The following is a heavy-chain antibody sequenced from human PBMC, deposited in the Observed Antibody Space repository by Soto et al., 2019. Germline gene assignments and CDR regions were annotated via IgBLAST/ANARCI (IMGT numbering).Heavy chain of an antibody. Sequence: QVPVVEYGGGVVQPGTSLRLSCVASGFSFKSYGMHWVRQAPGKGLEWVALISNDGSNRYYEYSVKGRFTVSRDNYKNTVSLEMNSLRPEDTALYYCAKAIDDTGVDDYWGQGTHVIVSS. J-gene: IGHJ4*02. CDR3: AKAIDDTGVDDY. CDR2: ISNDGSNR. CDR1: GFSFKSYG. V-gene: IGHV3-30*18. D-gene: IGHD7-27*01.